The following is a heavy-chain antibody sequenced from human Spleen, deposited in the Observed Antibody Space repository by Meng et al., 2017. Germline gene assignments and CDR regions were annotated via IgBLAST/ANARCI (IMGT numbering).Heavy chain of an antibody. CDR3: ASLVTMIMHH. V-gene: IGHV4-4*07. CDR2: IYTSGST. CDR1: GGSISSYY. D-gene: IGHD3-22*01. J-gene: IGHJ1*01. Sequence: SETLSLTCTVSGGSISSYYWSWIRQPAGKGLEWIGRIYTSGSTNYNPSLKSRVTISIDTSKSQFSLKLSSVTAADTAVYYCASLVTMIMHHWGQGTLVTVSS.